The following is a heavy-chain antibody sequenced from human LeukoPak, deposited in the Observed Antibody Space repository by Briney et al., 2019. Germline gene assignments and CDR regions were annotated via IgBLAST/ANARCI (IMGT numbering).Heavy chain of an antibody. CDR2: IGISSGPL. CDR3: ARAKGYTSSYSFDY. CDR1: GLTFNNYA. V-gene: IGHV3-48*04. D-gene: IGHD3-10*01. J-gene: IGHJ4*02. Sequence: GGSLRLSCAASGLTFNNYAMNWVRQTSGGRLEWVSFIGISSGPLLYADSVKGRFTISRDNAKASVYLQMNRLRAEDTAVYYCARAKGYTSSYSFDYWGQGILVTVSS.